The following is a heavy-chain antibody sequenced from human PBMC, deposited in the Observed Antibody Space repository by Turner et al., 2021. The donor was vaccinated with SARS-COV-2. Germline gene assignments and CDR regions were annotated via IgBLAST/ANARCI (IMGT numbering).Heavy chain of an antibody. V-gene: IGHV1-2*02. CDR2: INPNSGGT. D-gene: IGHD6-19*01. J-gene: IGHJ4*02. CDR3: ARGETIAVAGTQYFDY. Sequence: QVQLVQSGAEVKKPGASVKVSCKASGYTFTGYYMLWVRQAPGQGREWMGWINPNSGGTNYAQRFQGSVTMTRDTSISTAYMELSRLRSDDTAVYYCARGETIAVAGTQYFDYWGQGTLVTVSS. CDR1: GYTFTGYY.